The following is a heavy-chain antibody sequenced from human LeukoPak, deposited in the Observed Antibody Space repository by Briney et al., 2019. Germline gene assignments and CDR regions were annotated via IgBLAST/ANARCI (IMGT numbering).Heavy chain of an antibody. J-gene: IGHJ6*02. CDR3: AKVRSPVYYYYAMDV. Sequence: PGRSLRLSCAASGFTFSSYGMYWVRQAPGKGLGWVAVILYDGSNQYYADSVKGRFTISRDNSKNTVDLQMNSLRGEDTAVYYCAKVRSPVYYYYAMDVWGQGTAVTVSS. CDR2: ILYDGSNQ. V-gene: IGHV3-30*18. CDR1: GFTFSSYG.